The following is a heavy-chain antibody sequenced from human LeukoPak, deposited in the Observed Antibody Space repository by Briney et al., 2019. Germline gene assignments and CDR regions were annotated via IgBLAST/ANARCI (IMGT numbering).Heavy chain of an antibody. CDR2: IYPGDSDT. V-gene: IGHV5-51*01. J-gene: IGHJ4*02. CDR1: GYSFTNYW. D-gene: IGHD3-10*01. CDR3: ARPAVLRGLSWDYFDN. Sequence: GESLKISCKGSGYSFTNYWIGWVRQMSGKGLEWMGIIYPGDSDTRYSPSFQGQVTISADKSINTAYLQWSSLKASDTAMYYCARPAVLRGLSWDYFDNWGQGTLVTVSS.